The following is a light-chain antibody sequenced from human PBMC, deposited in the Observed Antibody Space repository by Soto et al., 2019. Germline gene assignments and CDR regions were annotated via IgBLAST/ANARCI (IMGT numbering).Light chain of an antibody. V-gene: IGLV1-40*01. CDR1: SSNIGAGND. CDR3: QSYDSSLSGYV. CDR2: GNS. Sequence: QSVLTQPPSVSGAPGQSVTISCTGSSSNIGAGNDVHWYQQHPGTAPKLIIYGNSNRPSGVPDRFSGSKSGNSASLAITGLQAEDEADYYCQSYDSSLSGYVFGTGTKVTVL. J-gene: IGLJ1*01.